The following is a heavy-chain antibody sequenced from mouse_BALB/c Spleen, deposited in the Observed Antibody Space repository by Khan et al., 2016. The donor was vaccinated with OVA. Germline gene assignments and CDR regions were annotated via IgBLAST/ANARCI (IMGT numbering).Heavy chain of an antibody. V-gene: IGHV1-76*01. CDR3: AREEALYYFDY. J-gene: IGHJ2*01. Sequence: QVHVKQSGAELVRPGASVKLSCKTSGYIFTNYWIHWIKQRSGQGLEWLARIYPGTDNXYYDEKLKDKATLTADKSSSTAYMQLSSLKSEDSAVYFCAREEALYYFDYWGQGTTLTVSS. CDR1: GYIFTNYW. D-gene: IGHD3-2*02. CDR2: IYPGTDNX.